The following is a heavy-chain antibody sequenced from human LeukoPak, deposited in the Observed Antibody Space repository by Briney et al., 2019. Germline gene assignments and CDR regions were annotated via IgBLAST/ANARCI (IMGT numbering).Heavy chain of an antibody. J-gene: IGHJ5*02. V-gene: IGHV3-23*01. D-gene: IGHD5-12*01. CDR1: GFMFSSYT. Sequence: GGSLRLSYAASGFMFSSYTMNWVRQAPGKGLEWVSTINDGGGTTYYADSVKGRFTISRDNSKNTLYLQMNSLRADDTAVYYCAKDPPGSGYYFDPWGQGTLVIVSS. CDR3: AKDPPGSGYYFDP. CDR2: INDGGGTT.